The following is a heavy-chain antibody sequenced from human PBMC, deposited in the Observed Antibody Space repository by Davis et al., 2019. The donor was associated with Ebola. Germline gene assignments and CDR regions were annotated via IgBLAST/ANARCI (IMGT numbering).Heavy chain of an antibody. CDR3: AKRRGMDV. CDR1: GFTFSSHW. Sequence: GESLKISCAASGFTFSSHWMSWVRQAPGKGLEWVANIKQDGSEKYYVDSVKGRFTISRDNAKNSLYLQMNSLRAEDTAVYYCAKRRGMDVWGQGTTVTVSS. J-gene: IGHJ6*02. V-gene: IGHV3-7*03. CDR2: IKQDGSEK.